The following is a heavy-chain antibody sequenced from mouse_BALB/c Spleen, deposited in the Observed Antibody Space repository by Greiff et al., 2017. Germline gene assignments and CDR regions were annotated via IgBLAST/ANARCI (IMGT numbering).Heavy chain of an antibody. D-gene: IGHD2-3*01. Sequence: EVKLEESGGGLVQPGGSLKLSCAASGFDFSRYWMSWVRQTPGKGLEWIGEINPDSSTINYTPSLKDKFIISRDNAKNTLYLQMSKVRSEDTALYYCARLMIFYYAMDYWGQGTSVTVSS. CDR1: GFDFSRYW. CDR3: ARLMIFYYAMDY. J-gene: IGHJ4*01. V-gene: IGHV4-1*02. CDR2: INPDSSTI.